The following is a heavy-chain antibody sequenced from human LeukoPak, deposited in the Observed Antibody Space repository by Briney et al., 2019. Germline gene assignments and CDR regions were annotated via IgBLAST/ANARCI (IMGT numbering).Heavy chain of an antibody. CDR3: AREVGHYYDSSGYHWFDP. D-gene: IGHD3-22*01. J-gene: IGHJ5*02. CDR1: GGTFSSYA. Sequence: ASVKVSCKASGGTFSSYAISWVRQAPGQGLEWMGRIIPIFGTANYAQKFQGRVTSTTDESTSTAYMELSSLRSEGTAVYYCAREVGHYYDSSGYHWFDPWGQGTLVTVSS. CDR2: IIPIFGTA. V-gene: IGHV1-69*05.